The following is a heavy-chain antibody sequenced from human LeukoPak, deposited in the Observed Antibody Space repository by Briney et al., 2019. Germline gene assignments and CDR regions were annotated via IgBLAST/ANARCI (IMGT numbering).Heavy chain of an antibody. CDR1: GFTFSNYW. D-gene: IGHD5-12*01. Sequence: GGFLRLSCVVSGFTFSNYWMTWVRQAPGKGLEWVANIKQDGSDTYFVGSVKGRFTISRDNAKNSLYLEMNSLRVEDTAVYYCATSGYSGYGIDYWGQGTLVAVS. CDR3: ATSGYSGYGIDY. CDR2: IKQDGSDT. V-gene: IGHV3-7*03. J-gene: IGHJ4*02.